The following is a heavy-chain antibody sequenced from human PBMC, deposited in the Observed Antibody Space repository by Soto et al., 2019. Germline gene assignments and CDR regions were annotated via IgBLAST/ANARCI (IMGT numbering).Heavy chain of an antibody. CDR2: IYYSGST. CDR1: GGSVSSGSYY. D-gene: IGHD2-2*01. V-gene: IGHV4-61*01. Sequence: SETLSLTCTVSGGSVSSGSYYWSWIRQPPGKGLEWIGYIYYSGSTNYNPPLKSRVTISVDTSKNQFSLKLSSVTAADTAVYYCAREDCSGTSCYLVDYWGQGTLVTVSS. J-gene: IGHJ4*02. CDR3: AREDCSGTSCYLVDY.